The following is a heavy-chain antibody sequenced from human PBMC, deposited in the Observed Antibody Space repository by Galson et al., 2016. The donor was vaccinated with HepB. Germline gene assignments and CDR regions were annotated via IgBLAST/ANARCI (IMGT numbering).Heavy chain of an antibody. V-gene: IGHV3-48*03. J-gene: IGHJ5*01. CDR3: AQEVGWLRFAFGS. CDR1: GFALSSFN. Sequence: SLRLSCAASGFALSSFNMNWVRQTPGKGLEWISYLSSSRTPLASADSVKGRFTIARDEAKNSLYLQMNNLSVGDTAIYHCAQEVGWLRFAFGSWGQGTLVTVSS. CDR2: LSSSRTPL. D-gene: IGHD5-12*01.